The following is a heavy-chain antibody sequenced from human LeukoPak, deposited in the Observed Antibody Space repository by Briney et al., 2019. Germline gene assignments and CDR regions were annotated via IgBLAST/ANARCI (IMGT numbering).Heavy chain of an antibody. Sequence: ASVKVSCKASGYTFTSYYMHWVRQAPGQGLEWMGIINPSGGSTSYAQKFQGRVTMTRDTSTSTVYMELSSLRSEDTAVYYCVKGFPGAWHIDPWGQGTLVTVSS. CDR3: VKGFPGAWHIDP. J-gene: IGHJ5*02. CDR2: INPSGGST. D-gene: IGHD3-10*01. CDR1: GYTFTSYY. V-gene: IGHV1-46*03.